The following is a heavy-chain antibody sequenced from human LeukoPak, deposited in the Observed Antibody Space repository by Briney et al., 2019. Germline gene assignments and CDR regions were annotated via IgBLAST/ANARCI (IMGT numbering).Heavy chain of an antibody. D-gene: IGHD4-11*01. CDR2: MKHDGSEK. CDR3: ARVPYSNYNHWNYYYMDV. J-gene: IGHJ6*03. V-gene: IGHV3-7*01. Sequence: GGSLRLSCAASGFTFSHYWMSWVRQAPGKGLQWVADMKHDGSEKYYVDSVKGRFTISRDNAKKSLYLQMNSLRTEDTAVSDCARVPYSNYNHWNYYYMDVWGRGATVTVSS. CDR1: GFTFSHYW.